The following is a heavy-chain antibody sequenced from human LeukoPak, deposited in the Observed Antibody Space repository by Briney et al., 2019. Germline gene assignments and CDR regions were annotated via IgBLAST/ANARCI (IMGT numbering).Heavy chain of an antibody. J-gene: IGHJ4*02. D-gene: IGHD3-16*01. V-gene: IGHV3-23*01. CDR2: ISSGGDRT. CDR1: GFIFSSYA. CDR3: TREAIATGYAYD. Sequence: GGSLRLPCAAPGFIFSSYALSWVRQAPGKGLEWVSAISSGGDRTYYADSVTGRFTISRDNSKNMLFLQMSSLRAEDAAMYYCTREAIATGYAYDWGQGTLVTVFS.